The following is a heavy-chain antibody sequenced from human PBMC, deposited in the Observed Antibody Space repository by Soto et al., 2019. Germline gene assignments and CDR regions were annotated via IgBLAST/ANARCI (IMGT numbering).Heavy chain of an antibody. CDR2: IHYTGNT. Sequence: PSETLSLTFTVSGDSVSSGTYYWSWIRQPPGKALEWIAYIHYTGNTNYNPSLKSRVTISRETSKNRFSLKLTSVTAADTAVYYCARSGAGSGWLGGKRTLVTVS. CDR1: GDSVSSGTYY. D-gene: IGHD6-19*01. J-gene: IGHJ4*02. V-gene: IGHV4-61*01. CDR3: ARSGAGSGWL.